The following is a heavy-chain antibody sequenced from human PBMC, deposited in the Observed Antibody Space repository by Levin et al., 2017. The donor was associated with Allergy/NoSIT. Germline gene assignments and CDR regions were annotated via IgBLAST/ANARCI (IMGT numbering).Heavy chain of an antibody. J-gene: IGHJ4*02. V-gene: IGHV3-23*01. D-gene: IGHD5-12*01. CDR1: GFTFSSYA. CDR2: ISTGGGGT. CDR3: AGSVATRSYLDS. Sequence: GGSLRLSCAASGFTFSSYAMNWVRQAPGKGLEWVSFISTGGGGTYYADSVKGRVTISIYKSKNTLYLQMYNQRVEDTVVYYCAGSVATRSYLDSWGQGTLVTVSS.